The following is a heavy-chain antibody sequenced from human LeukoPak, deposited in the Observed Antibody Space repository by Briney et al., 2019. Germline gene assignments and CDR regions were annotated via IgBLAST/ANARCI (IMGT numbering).Heavy chain of an antibody. D-gene: IGHD3-10*01. V-gene: IGHV3-66*01. CDR2: IYSGGST. CDR1: GFTVSSNY. CDR3: ARDLGNYYGSGSYYPGRYYYYGMDV. Sequence: GESLRLSCAASGFTVSSNYMSWVRQAPGKGLEWVSVIYSGGSTYYADSVKGRFTISRDNSKNTLYLQMNSLRAEDTAVYYCARDLGNYYGSGSYYPGRYYYYGMDVWGQGTTVTVSS. J-gene: IGHJ6*02.